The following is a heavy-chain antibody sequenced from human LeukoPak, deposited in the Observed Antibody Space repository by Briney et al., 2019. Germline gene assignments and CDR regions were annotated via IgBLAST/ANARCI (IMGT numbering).Heavy chain of an antibody. CDR2: ISWNSGSI. CDR1: GFTFDDYA. Sequence: PGGSLRLSCAASGFTFDDYAMHWVRQAPGKGLEWVSGISWNSGSIGYADSVRGRFTISRDNSKNTLYLQMNSLRAEDTAVYYCVKGSPRNYYYYMDVWGKGTTVTISS. CDR3: VKGSPRNYYYYMDV. V-gene: IGHV3-9*01. J-gene: IGHJ6*03.